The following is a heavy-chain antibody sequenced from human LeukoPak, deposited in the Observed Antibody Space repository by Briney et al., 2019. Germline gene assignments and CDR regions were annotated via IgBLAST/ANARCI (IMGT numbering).Heavy chain of an antibody. V-gene: IGHV3-13*01. Sequence: GGSLRLSCAASGFTFSDHAMHWVRQAPGKGLEWVSAVGIAADTFYPGSVKGRFTISRENAKNSLYLQMNSLRAEDTAVYYCARYSYGHFDYWGQGTLVTVSS. CDR1: GFTFSDHA. D-gene: IGHD5-18*01. CDR2: VGIAADT. CDR3: ARYSYGHFDY. J-gene: IGHJ4*02.